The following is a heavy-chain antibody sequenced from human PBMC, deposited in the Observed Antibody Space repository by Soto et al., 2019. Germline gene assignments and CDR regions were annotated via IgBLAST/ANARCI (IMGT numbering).Heavy chain of an antibody. D-gene: IGHD2-21*02. Sequence: QVQLVASGGGLVQPGRALRLSCAASGFSFNTSCMHWVRQAPGKGLEWVGVIAVDGRQDFYGDSVRGRFTISRDNSKSTLFLQMKSLTPEDTAVYYCATKVRVTNYLYYGMDVWGQWTAVTVSS. CDR3: ATKVRVTNYLYYGMDV. CDR2: IAVDGRQD. J-gene: IGHJ6*02. CDR1: GFSFNTSC. V-gene: IGHV3-30*03.